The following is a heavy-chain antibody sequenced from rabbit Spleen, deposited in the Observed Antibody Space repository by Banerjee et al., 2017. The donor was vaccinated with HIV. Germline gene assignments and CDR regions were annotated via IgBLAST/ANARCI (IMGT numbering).Heavy chain of an antibody. V-gene: IGHV1S45*01. CDR1: GFDFSNYYM. D-gene: IGHD2-1*01. J-gene: IGHJ4*01. Sequence: QEQLVESGGGLVQPEGSLKLSCKASGFDFSNYYMSWVRQAPEKGPEWIACIYADSSGSTDYASWAKGRFTISKTSATTVTLEMTSLPAADTATYFCARGSAAMTLVITGYYLTLWGPGTLVPVS. CDR3: ARGSAAMTLVITGYYLTL. CDR2: IYADSSGST.